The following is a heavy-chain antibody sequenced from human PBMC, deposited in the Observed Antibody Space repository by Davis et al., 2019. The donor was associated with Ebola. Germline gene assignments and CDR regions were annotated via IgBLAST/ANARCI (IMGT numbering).Heavy chain of an antibody. J-gene: IGHJ4*02. D-gene: IGHD7-27*01. CDR3: ARGTGEGSSDY. CDR2: INPRGGST. V-gene: IGHV1-46*01. Sequence: ASVKVSCKASGYTFTSYYMHWVRQAPGQGLEWMGIINPRGGSTSYAQKFQGRVTMTRDTSTSTVYMEMSTLRPEDTALYFCARGTGEGSSDYWGQGTLLSVSS. CDR1: GYTFTSYY.